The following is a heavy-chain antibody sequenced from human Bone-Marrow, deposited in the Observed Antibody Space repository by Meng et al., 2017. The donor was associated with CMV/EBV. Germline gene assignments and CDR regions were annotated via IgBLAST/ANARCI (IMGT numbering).Heavy chain of an antibody. V-gene: IGHV3-30*02. J-gene: IGHJ2*01. CDR1: GFTFSSYG. Sequence: GGSLRLSCAASGFTFSSYGMHWVRQAPGKGLEWVAFIRYDGSNKYYADSVKGRFTISRDNSKNTLYLQMNSLRAEDTAVYYCAREASWYFDLWGRGTLVTVSS. CDR3: AREASWYFDL. CDR2: IRYDGSNK.